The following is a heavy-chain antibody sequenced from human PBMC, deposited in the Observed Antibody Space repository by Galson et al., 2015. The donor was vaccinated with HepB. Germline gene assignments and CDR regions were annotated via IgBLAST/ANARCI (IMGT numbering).Heavy chain of an antibody. CDR3: AREGRITIFGVVSFYMDV. CDR1: GFTFSSYW. CDR2: IKQDGSEK. V-gene: IGHV3-7*01. D-gene: IGHD3-3*01. Sequence: SLRLSCAASGFTFSSYWMSWVRQAPGKGLEWVANIKQDGSEKYYVDSVKGRFTISRDNAKNSLYLQMNSLRAEDTAVYYCAREGRITIFGVVSFYMDVWGKGTTVTVSS. J-gene: IGHJ6*03.